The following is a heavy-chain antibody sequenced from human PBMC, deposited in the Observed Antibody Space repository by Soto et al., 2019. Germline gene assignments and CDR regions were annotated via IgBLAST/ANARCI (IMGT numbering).Heavy chain of an antibody. J-gene: IGHJ4*02. D-gene: IGHD6-19*01. Sequence: SETLSLTCSVSGDSISTTDYYWGWIRQPPGKGLEWIGNIFYSGNSYYNPSLKSRVTISVDTSKNQFSLKVTSVTAADTARYYCARHVGTGYSSDWYDYWGQGNLVTVS. CDR1: GDSISTTDYY. CDR3: ARHVGTGYSSDWYDY. CDR2: IFYSGNS. V-gene: IGHV4-39*01.